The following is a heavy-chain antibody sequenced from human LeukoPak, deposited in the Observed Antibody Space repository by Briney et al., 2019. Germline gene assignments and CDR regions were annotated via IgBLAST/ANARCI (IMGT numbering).Heavy chain of an antibody. CDR1: GYSFSNHW. D-gene: IGHD1-1*01. V-gene: IGHV5-51*01. Sequence: PGESLKISCKGSGYSFSNHWIAWVRQMPGKGLEWMGIIYPGDSETRYSPSFQGQVTMSVDKSISTAYLQWGSLKASDSAMYYCAAPGATGKSKGAFDFWGQGTTVTVSS. CDR2: IYPGDSET. CDR3: AAPGATGKSKGAFDF. J-gene: IGHJ3*01.